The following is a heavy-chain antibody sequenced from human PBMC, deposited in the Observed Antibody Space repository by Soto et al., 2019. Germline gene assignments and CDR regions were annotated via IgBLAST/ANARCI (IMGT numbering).Heavy chain of an antibody. J-gene: IGHJ4*02. CDR3: ARLTRKDCSSTSCPTDY. V-gene: IGHV1-8*01. D-gene: IGHD2-2*01. CDR1: GYTFTSYD. CDR2: MNPNSGNT. Sequence: GXSVKVSFNASGYTFTSYDINLVRQATGQGLEWMGWMNPNSGNTGYAQKFQGRVTMTRNTSISTAYMELSSLRSEETAVYYCARLTRKDCSSTSCPTDYWGQGTLVTVSS.